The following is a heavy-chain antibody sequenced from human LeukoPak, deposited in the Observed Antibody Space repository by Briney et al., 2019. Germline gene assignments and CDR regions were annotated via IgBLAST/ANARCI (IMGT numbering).Heavy chain of an antibody. J-gene: IGHJ4*02. CDR3: AREVVGNYYDSSGYYYFDY. Sequence: PGGSLRLSCAASGFTFSSYWMSWVRQAPGKGLEWVANIKQDGSEKYYVDSVKGRFTISRDNAKNSLYLHMNSLRAEDTAVYSCAREVVGNYYDSSGYYYFDYWGQGTLVTVSS. V-gene: IGHV3-7*03. CDR2: IKQDGSEK. D-gene: IGHD3-22*01. CDR1: GFTFSSYW.